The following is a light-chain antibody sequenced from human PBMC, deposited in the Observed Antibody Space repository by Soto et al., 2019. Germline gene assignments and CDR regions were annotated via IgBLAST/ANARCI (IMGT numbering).Light chain of an antibody. CDR1: SSDVGGYNY. V-gene: IGLV2-8*01. CDR2: EVS. J-gene: IGLJ2*01. Sequence: QSALTQPPSASGSPGQSVTISCAGTSSDVGGYNYVSWYQQHPGKVPKLMIYEVSKRPSGVPDRFSGSKSGNTASLTVSGLQAEDEADYYCNSFTTSSTLVFGGGTKLTVL. CDR3: NSFTTSSTLV.